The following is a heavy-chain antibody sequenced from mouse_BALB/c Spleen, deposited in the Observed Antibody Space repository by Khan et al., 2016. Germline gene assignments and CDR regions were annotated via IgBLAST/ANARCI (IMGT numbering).Heavy chain of an antibody. CDR2: IDTSDSYT. J-gene: IGHJ1*01. V-gene: IGHV1-69*01. Sequence: QMQLQQPGAELVMPGASVKMSCKASGYTFTDYWMHWVKQRPGQGLEWIGAIDTSDSYTSYNQKFKGKATLTVDESSSTAYMQLSSLTSEDSAVYYCASGNWYFDVCGAGTTVTVSS. D-gene: IGHD1-1*02. CDR3: ASGNWYFDV. CDR1: GYTFTDYW.